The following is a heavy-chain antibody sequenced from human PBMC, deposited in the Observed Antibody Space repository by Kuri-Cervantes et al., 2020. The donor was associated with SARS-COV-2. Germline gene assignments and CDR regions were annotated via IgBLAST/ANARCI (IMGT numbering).Heavy chain of an antibody. J-gene: IGHJ4*02. CDR2: IKSDGSET. V-gene: IGHV3-74*01. CDR1: GFTFSTYW. CDR3: ARGGQYYSPPLDY. Sequence: GGSLRLSCAASGFTFSTYWMHWVRQVPGKGLVWVSRIKSDGSETNYADSVQGRFTISRDNARNTPYLQVNSLRVEDTAVYYCARGGQYYSPPLDYWGQGTLVTVSS. D-gene: IGHD3-10*01.